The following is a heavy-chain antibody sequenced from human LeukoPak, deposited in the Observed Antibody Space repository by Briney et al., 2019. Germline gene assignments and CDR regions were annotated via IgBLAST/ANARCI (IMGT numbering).Heavy chain of an antibody. V-gene: IGHV3-48*04. J-gene: IGHJ6*02. Sequence: TGGSLRLSCAASGFTFSSYGMNWVRQAPGKGLEWVSYISSSGSTIYYADSVKGRFTISRDNAKNSLYLQMNSLRAEDTAVYYCARDVSSSRAASYYYYYGMDVWGQGTTVTVSS. CDR3: ARDVSSSRAASYYYYYGMDV. D-gene: IGHD6-13*01. CDR1: GFTFSSYG. CDR2: ISSSGSTI.